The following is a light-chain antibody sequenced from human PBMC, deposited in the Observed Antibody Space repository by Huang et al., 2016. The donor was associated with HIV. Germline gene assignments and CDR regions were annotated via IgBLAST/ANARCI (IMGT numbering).Light chain of an antibody. Sequence: EIVMTQSPATLSVSPGERATLSCRASQSVSSNLAWYQKTPGQAPRLLIYGASPRATGIPARFSGSASGTEFTLTISSLQSEDFAVYYCQQYNNCPPTFGQGTKVEIK. J-gene: IGKJ1*01. CDR1: QSVSSN. CDR2: GAS. V-gene: IGKV3-15*01. CDR3: QQYNNCPPT.